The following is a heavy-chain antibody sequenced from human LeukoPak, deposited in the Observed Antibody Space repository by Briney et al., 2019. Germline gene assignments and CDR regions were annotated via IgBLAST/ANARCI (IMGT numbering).Heavy chain of an antibody. V-gene: IGHV1-24*01. J-gene: IGHJ4*02. CDR1: GYTLTELS. CDR2: FDPEDGET. CDR3: ATASGYSSSWYPFDY. D-gene: IGHD6-13*01. Sequence: ASVKVSCKVSGYTLTELSMHWVRQAPGKGLEWMGGFDPEDGETIYAQKFQGRVTMTEDTSTDTAYMELSSLRSEDTAVYYCATASGYSSSWYPFDYWGQGTLVTVSS.